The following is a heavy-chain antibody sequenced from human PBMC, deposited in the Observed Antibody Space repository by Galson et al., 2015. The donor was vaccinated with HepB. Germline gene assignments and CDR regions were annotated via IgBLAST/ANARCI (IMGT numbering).Heavy chain of an antibody. CDR2: IDPSDSYT. Sequence: QSGAEVKKPGESLRISCKGSGYSFTSYWISWVRQMPGKGLEWMGRIDPSDSYTNYSPSFRGHVTISADKSISTAYLQWSSLKASDTAMYYCALVTYYYDSSGYSHWHFDLWGRGTLVTVSS. CDR1: GYSFTSYW. CDR3: ALVTYYYDSSGYSHWHFDL. J-gene: IGHJ2*01. D-gene: IGHD3-22*01. V-gene: IGHV5-10-1*01.